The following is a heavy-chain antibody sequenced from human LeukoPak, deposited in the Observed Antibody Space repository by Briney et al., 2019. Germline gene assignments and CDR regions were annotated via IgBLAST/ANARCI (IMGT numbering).Heavy chain of an antibody. V-gene: IGHV4-39*01. CDR1: GGSITSTSYY. D-gene: IGHD3-22*01. Sequence: PSETLSLTCSVSGGSITSTSYYWGWLRQPPGKGLEWIGYIYYSGSTYYNPSLKSRVSIFVDTSKSQFSLKLTSVTAADTAVYYCARHDTEYHFDRSGYSFDYWGQGTLVTVSS. J-gene: IGHJ4*02. CDR2: IYYSGST. CDR3: ARHDTEYHFDRSGYSFDY.